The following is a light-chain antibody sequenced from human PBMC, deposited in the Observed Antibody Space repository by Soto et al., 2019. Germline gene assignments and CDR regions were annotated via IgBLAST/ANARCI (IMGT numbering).Light chain of an antibody. CDR3: QQYHEYW. V-gene: IGKV1-5*01. CDR1: QNVDRW. J-gene: IGKJ1*01. CDR2: DAS. Sequence: IQITQSPSSMSESVGDRVTITFLASQNVDRWLAWYQHKPGQVPKLLIYDASSLESGVPSRFSGSGSGTEFTLTISSLQPDDFATYYCQQYHEYWFGQGTKVDNK.